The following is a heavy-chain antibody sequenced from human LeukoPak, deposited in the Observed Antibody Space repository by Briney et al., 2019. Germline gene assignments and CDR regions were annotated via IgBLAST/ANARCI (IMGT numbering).Heavy chain of an antibody. V-gene: IGHV3-21*06. D-gene: IGHD3-22*01. CDR3: ARVGDYYDSTGYYYPFDF. Sequence: GGSLRLSCAASGFTFNTHDMHWVRQAPGKGLEWVSSITSSSSYIFYADSVRGRFTISRDNAKNSLFLQMNSLRPEDTAVYYCARVGDYYDSTGYYYPFDFWGQGTLVTVSS. J-gene: IGHJ4*02. CDR1: GFTFNTHD. CDR2: ITSSSSYI.